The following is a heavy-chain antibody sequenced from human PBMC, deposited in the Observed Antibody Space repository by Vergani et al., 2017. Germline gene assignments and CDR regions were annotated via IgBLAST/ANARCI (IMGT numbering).Heavy chain of an antibody. D-gene: IGHD3-22*01. Sequence: EVQLVQSGAEVKKPGESLKISCKGFGYSFTTYWIGWVRQMPGKGLEWMGIIYPGDSDIRYSPSFQGQVTISADKSISTAYLQWSSLKASDTAMYYCATYHVPYSGYRTPYDDDAFDIWGQGTMVTVSS. CDR1: GYSFTTYW. CDR3: ATYHVPYSGYRTPYDDDAFDI. J-gene: IGHJ3*02. CDR2: IYPGDSDI. V-gene: IGHV5-51*01.